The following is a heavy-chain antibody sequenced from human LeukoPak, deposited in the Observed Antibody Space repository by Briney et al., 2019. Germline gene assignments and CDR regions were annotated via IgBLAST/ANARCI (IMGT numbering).Heavy chain of an antibody. CDR3: AGGLMDV. J-gene: IGHJ6*02. CDR2: IKEDGSEN. Sequence: GGSLRLSCAASGFTFSNYWMTWVRQAPGKGLEWVANIKEDGSENHYVDSVKGRFTISRDNAKNSLYLQMTSLRDEDTGLYYCAGGLMDVWGQGTTVTVSS. CDR1: GFTFSNYW. V-gene: IGHV3-7*04.